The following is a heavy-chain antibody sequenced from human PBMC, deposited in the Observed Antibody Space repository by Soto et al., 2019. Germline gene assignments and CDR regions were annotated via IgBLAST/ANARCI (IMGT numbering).Heavy chain of an antibody. V-gene: IGHV3-23*01. J-gene: IGHJ4*02. D-gene: IGHD3-10*01. Sequence: GESLKICCVSSRVTFGRRCMRWVRHSPGGGLEXVSTITDSCGDANYADSVAGRFAISRDNSKNQLYLQMSALRAEDSDIYFCVRGSKDTYPGSRIFDLWGRRTLVTVS. CDR3: VRGSKDTYPGSRIFDL. CDR2: ITDSCGDA. CDR1: RVTFGRRC.